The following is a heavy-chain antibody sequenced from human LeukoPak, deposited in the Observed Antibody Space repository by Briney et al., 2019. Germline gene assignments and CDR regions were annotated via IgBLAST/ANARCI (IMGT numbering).Heavy chain of an antibody. Sequence: SETLSLTCAVSGYSISRDHYWVWTRQPPGKGLEYIGNIYHSGSSHYNPSLQSRVTISVDTSNNQFSLKLNSVTAADTAVYYCARAKNPYYYYYYMDFWGRGTTVTVSS. CDR1: GYSISRDHY. CDR2: IYHSGSS. V-gene: IGHV4-38-2*01. J-gene: IGHJ6*03. CDR3: ARAKNPYYYYYYMDF.